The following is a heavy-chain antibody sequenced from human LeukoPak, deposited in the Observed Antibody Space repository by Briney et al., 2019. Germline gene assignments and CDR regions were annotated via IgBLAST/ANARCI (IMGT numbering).Heavy chain of an antibody. V-gene: IGHV6-1*01. Sequence: SQTLSLACAISGDSVSSNSVTWNCIRQSPSRGLEWLGRTYYRSKWYNDYAVSVKSRMTINPDTSKNQLSLQLNSVTPEDTAVYYCARVFTSSGPYYFDYWGQGTLVTVSS. CDR2: TYYRSKWYN. D-gene: IGHD6-25*01. J-gene: IGHJ4*02. CDR1: GDSVSSNSVT. CDR3: ARVFTSSGPYYFDY.